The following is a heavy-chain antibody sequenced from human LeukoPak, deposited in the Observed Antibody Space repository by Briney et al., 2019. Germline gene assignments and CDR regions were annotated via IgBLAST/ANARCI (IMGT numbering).Heavy chain of an antibody. D-gene: IGHD3-22*01. CDR2: IYYSGST. V-gene: IGHV4-39*01. J-gene: IGHJ4*02. CDR1: GGSISSSSYY. CDR3: ASPYYYDSSGPCNY. Sequence: PSETLSLTCTVAGGSISSSSYYWGWIRQPPGKGLEWIGSIYYSGSTYYNPSLKSRVTISVDTSKNQFSLKLSSVTAADTAVYYCASPYYYDSSGPCNYWGQGTLVTVSS.